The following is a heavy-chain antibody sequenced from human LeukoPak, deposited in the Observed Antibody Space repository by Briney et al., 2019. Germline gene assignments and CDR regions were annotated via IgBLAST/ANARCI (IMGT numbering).Heavy chain of an antibody. CDR2: IYTSGST. CDR3: ARSYGDYATYYFDY. J-gene: IGHJ4*02. CDR1: GGSISSYY. V-gene: IGHV4-4*09. Sequence: PSETLSLTCTVSGGSISSYYWSWIRQPPGKGLEWIGYIYTSGSTNYNPSLKSRVTISVDTSKNQFSLKLCSVTAADTAVYYCARSYGDYATYYFDYWGQGTLVTVSS. D-gene: IGHD4-17*01.